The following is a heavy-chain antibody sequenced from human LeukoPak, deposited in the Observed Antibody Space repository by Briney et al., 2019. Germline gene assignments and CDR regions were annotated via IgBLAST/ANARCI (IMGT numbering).Heavy chain of an antibody. CDR3: AKGHITMIVVVTNDAFDI. Sequence: PGGSLRLSCAASGFTFDDYAMHWVRQAPGKGLEWVSGISWNSGSIGYADPVKGRFTISRDNAKNSLYLQMNSLRAEDMALYYCAKGHITMIVVVTNDAFDIWGQGTMVTVSS. J-gene: IGHJ3*02. CDR1: GFTFDDYA. D-gene: IGHD3-22*01. CDR2: ISWNSGSI. V-gene: IGHV3-9*03.